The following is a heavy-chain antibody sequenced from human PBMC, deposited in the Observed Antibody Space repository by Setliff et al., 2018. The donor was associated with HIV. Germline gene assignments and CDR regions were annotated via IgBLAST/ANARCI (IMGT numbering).Heavy chain of an antibody. Sequence: PGGSLRLSCAASGFTFSSYDMFWVRQVAGKGLEWVSAIGTAADTFYADSVKGRFTISRDNSKNTLYLQMNSLRAEDTAVYYCANGAKWFGELFHYYYMDVWGKGTTVTVSS. V-gene: IGHV3-13*01. J-gene: IGHJ6*03. D-gene: IGHD3-10*01. CDR3: ANGAKWFGELFHYYYMDV. CDR1: GFTFSSYD. CDR2: IGTAADT.